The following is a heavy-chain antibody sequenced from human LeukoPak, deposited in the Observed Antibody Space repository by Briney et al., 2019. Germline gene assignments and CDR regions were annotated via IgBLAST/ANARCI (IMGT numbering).Heavy chain of an antibody. CDR3: ARGGERWFGDPDAGMDV. CDR1: GFTFGSYA. V-gene: IGHV3-66*01. CDR2: IYSGGST. J-gene: IGHJ6*02. D-gene: IGHD3-10*01. Sequence: GGSLRPSCAASGFTFGSYAMSWVRQAPGKGLEWVSVIYSGGSTYYADSVKGRFTISRDNSKNTLYLQMNSLRAEDTAVYYCARGGERWFGDPDAGMDVWGQGTTVTVSS.